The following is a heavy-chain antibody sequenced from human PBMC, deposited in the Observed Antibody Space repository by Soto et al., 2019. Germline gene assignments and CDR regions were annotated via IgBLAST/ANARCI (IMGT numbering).Heavy chain of an antibody. Sequence: LRLSCAASGFTFDDYAMHWVRQAPGKGLEWVSLISWDGGSTYYADSVKGRFIISRDNSKNSLYLQMNSLRAEDTALYYCAKEAGWYDLHYYYGMDVWGQGTTVTVSS. CDR2: ISWDGGST. CDR3: AKEAGWYDLHYYYGMDV. J-gene: IGHJ6*02. D-gene: IGHD6-19*01. V-gene: IGHV3-43D*04. CDR1: GFTFDDYA.